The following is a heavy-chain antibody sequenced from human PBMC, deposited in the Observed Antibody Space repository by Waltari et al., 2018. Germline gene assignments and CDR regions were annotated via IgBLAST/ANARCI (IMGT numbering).Heavy chain of an antibody. V-gene: IGHV3-9*01. CDR1: GFNFGDCA. Sequence: EVQLVESGGGLVQPGSYLRLSWPASGFNFGDCAMPWVRQGPGKGLQWVSGINWNSGRVGYADSVKGRFNISRDNAKNSVDLQMNSLRADDTAFYYCVKSPGSSWPIEYFHHWGQGTQVTVSS. J-gene: IGHJ1*01. CDR2: INWNSGRV. CDR3: VKSPGSSWPIEYFHH. D-gene: IGHD2-2*01.